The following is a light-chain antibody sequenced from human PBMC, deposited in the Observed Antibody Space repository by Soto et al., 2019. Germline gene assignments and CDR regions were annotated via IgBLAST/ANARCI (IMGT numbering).Light chain of an antibody. J-gene: IGKJ5*01. CDR2: AAS. V-gene: IGKV1D-12*01. CDR3: QQANSYPIT. Sequence: DIQMTQSPSSVSASVGDRVTITCRAIQAISNWVAWYQQKPGKAPKLLIYAASSLQSGVPSRFSGSGSGTAFSLNINGLRPEDVSTYYCQQANSYPITFGRGTRLEIK. CDR1: QAISNW.